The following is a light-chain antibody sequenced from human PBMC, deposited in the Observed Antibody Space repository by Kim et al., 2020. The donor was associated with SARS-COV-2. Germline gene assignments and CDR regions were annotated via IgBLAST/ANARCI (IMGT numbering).Light chain of an antibody. CDR2: RNN. V-gene: IGLV10-54*01. Sequence: QAGLTQPPSVSKDLRQTATLTFTGNNDNVGRQGAAWLQQHQGHPPKVLSDRNNNRRSGISERFSASRSGNTTSLIITGLQSEDEADYYCSAWDISLNAVVFGGGTQLTVL. J-gene: IGLJ3*02. CDR1: NDNVGRQG. CDR3: SAWDISLNAVV.